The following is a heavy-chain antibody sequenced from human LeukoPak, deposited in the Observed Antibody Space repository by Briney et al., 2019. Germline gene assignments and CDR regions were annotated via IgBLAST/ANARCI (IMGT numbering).Heavy chain of an antibody. CDR2: INTNTGNP. V-gene: IGHV7-4-1*02. D-gene: IGHD3-16*01. CDR3: ARVVMSGGRTKSGTFDY. Sequence: ASVKVSCKASGYTFTSYAMNWVRQAPGQGLEWMGWINTNTGNPTYAQGFTGRFVFSLDTSVSTAYLQISSLKAEDTAVYYCARVVMSGGRTKSGTFDYWGQGTLVTVSS. J-gene: IGHJ4*02. CDR1: GYTFTSYA.